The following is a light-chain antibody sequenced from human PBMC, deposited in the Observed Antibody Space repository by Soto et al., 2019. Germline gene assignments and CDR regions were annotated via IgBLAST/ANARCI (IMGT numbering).Light chain of an antibody. CDR1: QSVVTNS. Sequence: IALTQSPGTLSLSPGEIATLSCRASQSVVTNSLAWYQQKPGQAPRIIIYGASNRATGIPDRFSGRGSGTDFTLTISRLEPEDGAVYYCQQYGGARWTFGQGTKVDIK. CDR2: GAS. CDR3: QQYGGARWT. J-gene: IGKJ1*01. V-gene: IGKV3-20*01.